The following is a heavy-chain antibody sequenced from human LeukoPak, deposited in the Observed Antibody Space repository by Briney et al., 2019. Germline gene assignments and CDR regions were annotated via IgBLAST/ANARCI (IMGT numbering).Heavy chain of an antibody. Sequence: SETLSLTCAVYGGSFSGYYWSWIRQPPGKGLEWIGEINHSGSTNYNPSLKSRVTISVDTSKNQFSLKLSSVTAADTAVYYCARWSSQRSSSGGWYSPNYFDSWGQGTLVTVSS. D-gene: IGHD6-19*01. J-gene: IGHJ4*02. V-gene: IGHV4-34*01. CDR3: ARWSSQRSSSGGWYSPNYFDS. CDR2: INHSGST. CDR1: GGSFSGYY.